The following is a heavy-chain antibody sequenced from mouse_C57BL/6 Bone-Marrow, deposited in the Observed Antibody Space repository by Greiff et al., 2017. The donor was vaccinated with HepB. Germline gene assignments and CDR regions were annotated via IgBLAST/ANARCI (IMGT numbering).Heavy chain of an antibody. Sequence: EVQGVESGGGLVKPGGSLKLSCAASGFTFSSYAMSWVRQTPEKRLEWVATISDGGSYTYYPDNVKGRFTISRDNAKNNLYLQMSHLKSEDTAMYYCARDPYYYGSSPFAYWGQGTLVTVSA. CDR3: ARDPYYYGSSPFAY. J-gene: IGHJ3*01. D-gene: IGHD1-1*01. CDR2: ISDGGSYT. V-gene: IGHV5-4*01. CDR1: GFTFSSYA.